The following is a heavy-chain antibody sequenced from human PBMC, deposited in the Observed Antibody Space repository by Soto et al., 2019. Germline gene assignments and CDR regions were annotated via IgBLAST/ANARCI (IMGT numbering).Heavy chain of an antibody. CDR2: ISSNGGTT. J-gene: IGHJ4*02. Sequence: EVQLAESGGGMVQPGGSLRLSCVASGFTFSSYDMHWVRQAPGKGLEYVSSISSNGGTTYYGNSVKGRFTISRDNSKNTLYLQMGSLRAEDMAVYYCLRRVSGTYDYLGQVTLVTVAS. CDR1: GFTFSSYD. D-gene: IGHD1-1*01. V-gene: IGHV3-64*01. CDR3: LRRVSGTYDY.